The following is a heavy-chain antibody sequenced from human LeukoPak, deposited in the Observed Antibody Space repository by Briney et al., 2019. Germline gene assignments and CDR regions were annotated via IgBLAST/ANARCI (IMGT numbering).Heavy chain of an antibody. CDR1: GYTFTSYD. D-gene: IGHD6-13*01. CDR3: AAKMYSSSASYGNFDY. CDR2: MNPNSGNT. J-gene: IGHJ4*02. V-gene: IGHV1-8*02. Sequence: GASVKVSCKASGYTFTSYDINWVRQATGQGLEWMGWMNPNSGNTGYAQKFQGRVTMTEDTSTDTAYMELSSLRSEDTAVYYCAAKMYSSSASYGNFDYWGQGTLVTVSS.